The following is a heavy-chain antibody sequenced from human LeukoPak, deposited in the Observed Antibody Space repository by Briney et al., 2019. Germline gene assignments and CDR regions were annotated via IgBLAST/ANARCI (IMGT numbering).Heavy chain of an antibody. CDR3: ARVGIQLWSAFDY. CDR1: GGSFSGYY. D-gene: IGHD5-18*01. V-gene: IGHV4-34*01. J-gene: IGHJ4*02. CDR2: INHSGST. Sequence: SETLSLTCAVYGGSFSGYYWSWIRQPPGKGLEWIGEINHSGSTNYNPSLKSRVTISVDTSKNQFSLKLSSVTAADTAVYYCARVGIQLWSAFDYWGQGTLVTVSS.